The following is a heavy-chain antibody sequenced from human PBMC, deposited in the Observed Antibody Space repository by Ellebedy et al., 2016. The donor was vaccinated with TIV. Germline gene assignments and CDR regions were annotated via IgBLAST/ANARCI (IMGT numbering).Heavy chain of an antibody. CDR1: GFTFSRHG. V-gene: IGHV3-33*06. CDR2: IWHDGSKT. CDR3: AKGRGGGSDSSAPRYYFDY. Sequence: GESLKISCVASGFTFSRHGMLWVRQAPGKGLEWVALIWHDGSKTNYADSVKGRFTISRDNSKNTLYLQMNSLRAEDTAIYYCAKGRGGGSDSSAPRYYFDYWGLGTLVTVSS. J-gene: IGHJ4*02. D-gene: IGHD3-22*01.